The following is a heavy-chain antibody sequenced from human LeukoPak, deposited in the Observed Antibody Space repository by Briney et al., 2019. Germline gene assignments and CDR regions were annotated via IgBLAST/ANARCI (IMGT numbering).Heavy chain of an antibody. V-gene: IGHV3-23*01. CDR3: TRHDSFMTY. Sequence: PGGSLRLSCVASGFTFSDYAMSWVRQAPGKGLEWVSGISDSGGSTYYADSVKGRCTISRDNSKNTVSLQMNNLRAEDTAVYFYTRHDSFMTYWGQGTLVTVTS. D-gene: IGHD3-16*01. CDR2: ISDSGGST. J-gene: IGHJ4*02. CDR1: GFTFSDYA.